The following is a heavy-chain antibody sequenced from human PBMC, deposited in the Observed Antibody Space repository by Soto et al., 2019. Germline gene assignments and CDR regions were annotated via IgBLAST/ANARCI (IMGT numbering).Heavy chain of an antibody. CDR2: TYHSRKP. D-gene: IGHD4-17*01. V-gene: IGHV4-30-2*01. J-gene: IGHJ5*02. CDR3: ARETYGDYVVYVDP. CDR1: GDTISTGGYT. Sequence: QLQLQESGSRLVKSSETLSLTCDVSGDTISTGGYTWAWIRQPPGTALEWIGHTYHSRKPYYDPSLKSRVMISVDRSKNPFSLKVGSVTAADTAVYSCARETYGDYVVYVDPLGQGIQVTVSS.